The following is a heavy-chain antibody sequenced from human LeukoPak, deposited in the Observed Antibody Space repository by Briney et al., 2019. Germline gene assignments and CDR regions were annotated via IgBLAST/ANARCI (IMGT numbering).Heavy chain of an antibody. CDR1: GFTFSSYG. D-gene: IGHD3-3*01. J-gene: IGHJ6*03. Sequence: PGGSLRLSCAASGFTFSSYGMHWVRQAPGKGLEWVAFIRYDGSNKYYADSVKGRFTISRDNSKHTLSLQVNSLSTEDTAVYYCAKGSSPGKDFWNSYNFMDVWGKGTTVTVSS. CDR3: AKGSSPGKDFWNSYNFMDV. CDR2: IRYDGSNK. V-gene: IGHV3-30*02.